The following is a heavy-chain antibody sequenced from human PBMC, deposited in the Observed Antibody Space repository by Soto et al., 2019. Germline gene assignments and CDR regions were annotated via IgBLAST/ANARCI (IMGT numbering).Heavy chain of an antibody. V-gene: IGHV4-34*01. Sequence: QVQLQQWGAGLLKPSETLSLTCAVYGGSFSGYHWSWIRQPPGKGLEWIGEINHSGSTNYNPSLKSRVTISVDTSKNQFSLKPSSVTAADTAVYYCARRYSGYDFDYWGQGTLVTVSS. CDR2: INHSGST. CDR3: ARRYSGYDFDY. D-gene: IGHD5-12*01. J-gene: IGHJ4*02. CDR1: GGSFSGYH.